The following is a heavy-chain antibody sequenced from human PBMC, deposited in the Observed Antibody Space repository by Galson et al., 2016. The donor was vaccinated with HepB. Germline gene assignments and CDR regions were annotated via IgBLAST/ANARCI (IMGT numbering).Heavy chain of an antibody. D-gene: IGHD5-12*01. Sequence: SLRLSCAASGFAFSSYAMNWVRQAPGKGLEWVSAISYSGGSTYYADSVRGRFTISRDNSKNTLYLQMDSLRAEDTAIYYCANPGRGYEPLDHWGQGTLATVSS. V-gene: IGHV3-23*01. CDR3: ANPGRGYEPLDH. CDR2: ISYSGGST. CDR1: GFAFSSYA. J-gene: IGHJ4*02.